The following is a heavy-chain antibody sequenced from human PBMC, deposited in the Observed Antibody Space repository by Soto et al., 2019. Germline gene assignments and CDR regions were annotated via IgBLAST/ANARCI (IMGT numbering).Heavy chain of an antibody. D-gene: IGHD2-15*01. J-gene: IGHJ4*02. CDR1: GFTVSSNY. CDR3: ATAKLLLPWLFDY. CDR2: IYYGGST. Sequence: PGGSLRLSCAASGFTVSSNYMSWVRQAPGKGLEWVSVIYYGGSTYYADSVKGRFIISRDDSKNTLFLQVNSLRAEDTAVYYCATAKLLLPWLFDYWGQGTLVTVSS. V-gene: IGHV3-66*01.